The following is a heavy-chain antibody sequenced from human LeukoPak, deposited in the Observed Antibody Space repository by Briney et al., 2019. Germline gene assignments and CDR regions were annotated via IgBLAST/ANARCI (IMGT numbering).Heavy chain of an antibody. Sequence: ASVKVSCKASGYTFAGYFLHWVRQAPGQGLEWMGRINPNTGDTNYAQKFPDRVTMTRDTSISTAYLGLNRLRSDDTAIYYCARSLAAGRLYHLDYWGLGTLVTVSS. CDR2: INPNTGDT. CDR3: ARSLAAGRLYHLDY. CDR1: GYTFAGYF. D-gene: IGHD2-2*02. V-gene: IGHV1-2*02. J-gene: IGHJ4*02.